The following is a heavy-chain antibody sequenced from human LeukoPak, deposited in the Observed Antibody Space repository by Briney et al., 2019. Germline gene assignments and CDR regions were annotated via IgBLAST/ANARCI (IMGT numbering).Heavy chain of an antibody. Sequence: GASVKVSCKASGYTFTGYYMHWVRQAPGQGLEWMGWINPNSGGTNYAQKFQGRVTMTRDTSISTAYMELSSLRSEDTAVYYCAREYYYDSSGYSQYNWFDPWGQGTLVTVSS. D-gene: IGHD3-22*01. CDR2: INPNSGGT. CDR1: GYTFTGYY. V-gene: IGHV1-2*02. CDR3: AREYYYDSSGYSQYNWFDP. J-gene: IGHJ5*02.